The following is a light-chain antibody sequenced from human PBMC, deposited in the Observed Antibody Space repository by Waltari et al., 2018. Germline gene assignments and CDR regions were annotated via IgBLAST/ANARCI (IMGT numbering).Light chain of an antibody. CDR1: TSNLGRTT. Sequence: QSVLTQPPSASGAPGQRVTISCSGSTSNLGRTTANWYQQLPGTAPKLLIYNNNQRPSGVPDRFSGSKSGTSASLAISGLQSEDEADYYCAAWDDSLTGRWVFGGGTRLAVL. CDR2: NNN. V-gene: IGLV1-44*01. CDR3: AAWDDSLTGRWV. J-gene: IGLJ3*02.